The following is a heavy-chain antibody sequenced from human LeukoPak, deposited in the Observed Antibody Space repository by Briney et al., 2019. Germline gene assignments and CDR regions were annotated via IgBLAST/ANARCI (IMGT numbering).Heavy chain of an antibody. D-gene: IGHD3-22*01. CDR1: GFTFSSYA. CDR2: ISYDGSNK. CDR3: ARDSDSSGPNWFDP. Sequence: GGSLRLPCAASGFTFSSYAMHWDRQAPGKGREWVAAISYDGSNKYYADSVKGRFTISRDNSKNTLYLQMNSLRAEDTAVYYCARDSDSSGPNWFDPWGQGTLVTVSS. V-gene: IGHV3-30-3*01. J-gene: IGHJ5*02.